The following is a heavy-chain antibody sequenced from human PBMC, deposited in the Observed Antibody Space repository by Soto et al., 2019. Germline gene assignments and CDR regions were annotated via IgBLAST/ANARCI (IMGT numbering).Heavy chain of an antibody. Sequence: QVQLVESGGGVVQPGRSLRLSCAASGFIFGSYTIHWVRQVPGKGLEWVAGVSSDGHEKYYADSVKGRFTISRDNSKNTLNLQMNSLTTDDMAVYYCARDNYYDGSGRKYFHYWGQGTLVTVSA. CDR2: VSSDGHEK. D-gene: IGHD3-22*01. CDR1: GFIFGSYT. V-gene: IGHV3-30-3*01. J-gene: IGHJ1*01. CDR3: ARDNYYDGSGRKYFHY.